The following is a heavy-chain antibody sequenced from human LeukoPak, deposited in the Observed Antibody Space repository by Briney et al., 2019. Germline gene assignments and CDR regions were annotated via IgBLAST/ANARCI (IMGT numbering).Heavy chain of an antibody. Sequence: GGSLRLSCAASGFTFSDYYMSWIRQAPGKGLEWVSYISSSGSTIYYADSVKGRFTISRDNAKNSLYLQMNSLRGEDTAVYYCAKADSSSCPDFWGQGTLVTVSS. D-gene: IGHD6-13*01. CDR1: GFTFSDYY. J-gene: IGHJ4*02. V-gene: IGHV3-11*04. CDR3: AKADSSSCPDF. CDR2: ISSSGSTI.